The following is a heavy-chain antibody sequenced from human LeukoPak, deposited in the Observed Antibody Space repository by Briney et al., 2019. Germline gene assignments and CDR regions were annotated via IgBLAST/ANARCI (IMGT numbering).Heavy chain of an antibody. V-gene: IGHV3-43*02. CDR3: AKDGTSSSGWSSDY. D-gene: IGHD6-19*01. CDR2: ISGDGGST. J-gene: IGHJ4*02. CDR1: GFTVDDYA. Sequence: PGVSLRLSCAASGFTVDDYAMHWVRQAPGKGLEWVSLISGDGGSTYYADSVKGRFTISRDNSKNSLYLQLNSLRTEDTALYYCAKDGTSSSGWSSDYWGQGTLVTVSS.